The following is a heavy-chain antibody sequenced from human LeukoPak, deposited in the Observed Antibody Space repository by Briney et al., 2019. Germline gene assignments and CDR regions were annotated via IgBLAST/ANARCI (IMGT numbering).Heavy chain of an antibody. J-gene: IGHJ4*02. Sequence: SGPTLLNPTQTLPLTCTVTGISITTNGVGVGWIRHAPANAREWLAIIFWYGDRRYNSSLRSMLTINRDNSKTKVAITMTNMAPVDTVTYFCAHSLRRPSCSGGNCYYFDYWGKGILVTVSS. V-gene: IGHV2-5*01. D-gene: IGHD2-15*01. CDR2: IFWYGDR. CDR3: AHSLRRPSCSGGNCYYFDY. CDR1: GISITTNGVG.